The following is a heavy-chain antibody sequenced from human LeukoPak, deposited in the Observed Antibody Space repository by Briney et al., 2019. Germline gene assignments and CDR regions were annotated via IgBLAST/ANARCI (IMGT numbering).Heavy chain of an antibody. V-gene: IGHV4-39*01. J-gene: IGHJ4*02. D-gene: IGHD4-23*01. CDR3: AKQGPTVVTHFDS. Sequence: TSETLSLTCTVSGDFITGSTYYWGWIRQPPGKGLEWIGSMYYSGSTYSNPSLRSRVTMSADTSKNQFSLNLKSVTAADTAVYYCAKQGPTVVTHFDSWGQGTLVTVSS. CDR2: MYYSGST. CDR1: GDFITGSTYY.